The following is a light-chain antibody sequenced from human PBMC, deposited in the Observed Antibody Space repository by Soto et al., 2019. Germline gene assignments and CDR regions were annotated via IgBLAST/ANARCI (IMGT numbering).Light chain of an antibody. Sequence: DIQMTQSPSTLSASVGDRVTITCRASQSISSWLAWYQQKPGKAHKLLIYKASGLESGVPSRFSGSGSGPEFTLTISSLQPDDLATYYCQQYNSYPWTFGQGTKVEIK. CDR3: QQYNSYPWT. J-gene: IGKJ1*01. CDR1: QSISSW. CDR2: KAS. V-gene: IGKV1-5*03.